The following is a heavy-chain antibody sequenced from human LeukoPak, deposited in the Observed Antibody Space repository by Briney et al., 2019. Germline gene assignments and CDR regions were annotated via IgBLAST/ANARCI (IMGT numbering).Heavy chain of an antibody. J-gene: IGHJ4*02. CDR2: IYHSGST. CDR3: ARDSSRGAFDY. V-gene: IGHV4-59*01. CDR1: GGSISSYY. Sequence: PSETLSLTCTVSGGSISSYYWSWIRQPPGKGLEWIGYIYHSGSTNYNPSLKSRVTISVDTSKNQFSLKLSSVTAADTAVYYCARDSSRGAFDYWGQGTLVTVSS.